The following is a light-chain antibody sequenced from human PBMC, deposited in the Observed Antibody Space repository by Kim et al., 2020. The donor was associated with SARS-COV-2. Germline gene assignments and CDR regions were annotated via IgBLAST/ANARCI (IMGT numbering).Light chain of an antibody. Sequence: ASVGDRVTITGRASQGISSYLAWYQQEPGKAPKLLIYDASTLQSGVPSRFSGSGSGTEFSLTISSLQPEDFATYYCQHLNNYPVTFGGGTKVDIK. J-gene: IGKJ4*01. V-gene: IGKV1-9*01. CDR1: QGISSY. CDR2: DAS. CDR3: QHLNNYPVT.